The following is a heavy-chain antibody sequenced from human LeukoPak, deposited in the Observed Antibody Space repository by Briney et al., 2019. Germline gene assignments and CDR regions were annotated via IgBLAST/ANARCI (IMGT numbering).Heavy chain of an antibody. D-gene: IGHD3-10*01. J-gene: IGHJ3*02. CDR2: IYYSGST. CDR1: GGSISSYY. V-gene: IGHV4-59*01. Sequence: SETLSLTCTVSGGSISSYYWSWIRHPPGKGLEWIGYIYYSGSTNYNPSLKSRVTISVDTSKNQFSLKLSSVTAADTAVYYCARAAPWFGEFDAFDIWGQGTMVTVSS. CDR3: ARAAPWFGEFDAFDI.